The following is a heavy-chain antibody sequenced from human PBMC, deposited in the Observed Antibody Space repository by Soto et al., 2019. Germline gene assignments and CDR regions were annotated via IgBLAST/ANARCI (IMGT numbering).Heavy chain of an antibody. CDR1: GGSFSGYY. CDR3: ARYGKVGRYSYGFGEKYCYYGMDV. D-gene: IGHD5-18*01. CDR2: INHSGST. Sequence: SETLSLTCAVYGGSFSGYYWSWIRQPPGKGLEWIGEINHSGSTNYNPSLKSRVTISVDTSKNQFSLKLSSVTAADTAVYYCARYGKVGRYSYGFGEKYCYYGMDVWGQGTTVTVSS. J-gene: IGHJ6*02. V-gene: IGHV4-34*01.